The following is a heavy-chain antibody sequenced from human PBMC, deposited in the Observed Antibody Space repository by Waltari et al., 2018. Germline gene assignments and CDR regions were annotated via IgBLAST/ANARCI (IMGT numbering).Heavy chain of an antibody. D-gene: IGHD4-17*01. CDR2: RKSDGSST. V-gene: IGHV3-74*01. CDR1: GFTYSMYW. Sequence: EVQLVESGGGLVQPGGSLRLSCAASGFTYSMYWMHWVRQAPGKGLVGVSRRKSDGSSTSNADSVKGRFTISKDNAKNTVYLQMNSLRAEDTAIYYCARGARRTTVTTGWWYFDLWGRGTLVTVSS. J-gene: IGHJ2*01. CDR3: ARGARRTTVTTGWWYFDL.